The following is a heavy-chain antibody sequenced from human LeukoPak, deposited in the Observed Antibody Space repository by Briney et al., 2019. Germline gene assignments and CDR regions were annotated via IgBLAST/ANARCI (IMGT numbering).Heavy chain of an antibody. J-gene: IGHJ5*02. Sequence: SETLSLTCTVSGGSISSYYWSWIRQPPGKGLEWIGYIYYSGSTNYNPSLKSRVTISVDTSKNQFSLKLSSVTAADTAVYYCARDLLVGTKGWFDPWGQGTLVTVSS. CDR3: ARDLLVGTKGWFDP. CDR2: IYYSGST. V-gene: IGHV4-59*01. CDR1: GGSISSYY. D-gene: IGHD2-2*01.